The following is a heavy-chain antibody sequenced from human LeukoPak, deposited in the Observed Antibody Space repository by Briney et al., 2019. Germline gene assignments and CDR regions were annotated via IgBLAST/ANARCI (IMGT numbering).Heavy chain of an antibody. CDR2: IYSGGST. CDR3: AKDRAAGIRTGPPDY. J-gene: IGHJ4*02. CDR1: GFTVSSNY. D-gene: IGHD6-13*01. Sequence: GGSLRLSCAASGFTVSSNYMSWVRQAPGKGLEWVSVIYSGGSTYYADSVKGRFTISRDNSKNTLYLQMNSLRAEDTAVYYCAKDRAAGIRTGPPDYWGQGTLVTVSS. V-gene: IGHV3-66*01.